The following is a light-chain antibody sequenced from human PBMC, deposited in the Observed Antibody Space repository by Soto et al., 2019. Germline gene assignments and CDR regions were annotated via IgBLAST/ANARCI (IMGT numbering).Light chain of an antibody. CDR2: AAS. CDR1: QGIIDY. CDR3: QKYNSAPRT. Sequence: DIQMTQSPSSVSASVGDRVTITCRASQGIIDYLAWYQQKPGKAPKLLIYAASTLQSGVPSRFSGSGAGTDFTLTISSLQPEDVASYYCQKYNSAPRTFGQGTKVEIK. J-gene: IGKJ1*01. V-gene: IGKV1-27*01.